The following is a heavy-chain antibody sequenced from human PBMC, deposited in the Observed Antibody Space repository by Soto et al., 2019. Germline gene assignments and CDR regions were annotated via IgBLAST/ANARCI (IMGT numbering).Heavy chain of an antibody. CDR2: IKTKTDGGTT. CDR3: ATVMDRRGYGMDV. J-gene: IGHJ6*02. CDR1: GFTFSNTW. Sequence: EMQLVESGGGLVKPGGSLRLSCAASGFTFSNTWMNSVRQAPGKGLEWVGRIKTKTDGGTTDDAAPVKGRFTISRDDSKNTLYLQMNSLKTEDAAVYYCATVMDRRGYGMDVWGQGTTVTVSS. V-gene: IGHV3-15*07. D-gene: IGHD2-2*03.